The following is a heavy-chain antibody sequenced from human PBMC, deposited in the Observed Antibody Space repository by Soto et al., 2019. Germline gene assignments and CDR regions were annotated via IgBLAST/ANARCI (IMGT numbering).Heavy chain of an antibody. CDR2: ISAYNGNT. V-gene: IGHV1-18*01. Sequence: ASVKVSSEAPRYTFTSYCMSWLRHAPGQGLEWMGWISAYNGNTNYAQKLQGRVTMTTDTSTSTAYMELRSLRSDDTAVYYCARGGVGYLSGYYSTDYYHGMDVWGEGLTVTLSS. CDR3: ARGGVGYLSGYYSTDYYHGMDV. J-gene: IGHJ6*04. CDR1: RYTFTSYC. D-gene: IGHD3-9*01.